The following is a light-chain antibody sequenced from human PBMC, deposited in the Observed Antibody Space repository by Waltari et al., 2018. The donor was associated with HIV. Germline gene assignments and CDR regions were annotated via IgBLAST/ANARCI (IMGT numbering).Light chain of an antibody. CDR3: QVWHYTVV. J-gene: IGLJ2*01. Sequence: SYELTQPFSVSVALGQTARITCGGRHIGTKDVHWYQQKPGQAPLLLIFNEIHRPSGVPERFSASKSRNMATLTIIGAQAGDEAAYYCQVWHYTVVFGGGTKVTVL. V-gene: IGLV3-9*01. CDR2: NEI. CDR1: HIGTKD.